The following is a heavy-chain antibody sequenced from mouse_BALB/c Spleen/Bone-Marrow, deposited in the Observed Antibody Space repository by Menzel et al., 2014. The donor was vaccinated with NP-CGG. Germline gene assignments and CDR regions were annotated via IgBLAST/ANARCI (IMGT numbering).Heavy chain of an antibody. D-gene: IGHD1-1*01. V-gene: IGHV5-15*02. CDR1: GFTFSDYG. J-gene: IGHJ1*01. CDR3: ARDYYGSSYWYFDV. Sequence: EVQVVESGGGLVQPGGSRKLPCAASGFTFSDYGMAWVRQAPGKGPEWVAFISNLAYSIYYADTVTGRFTISRENAKNTLYLEMSSLRSEDTAMYYCARDYYGSSYWYFDVWGAGTTVTVSS. CDR2: ISNLAYSI.